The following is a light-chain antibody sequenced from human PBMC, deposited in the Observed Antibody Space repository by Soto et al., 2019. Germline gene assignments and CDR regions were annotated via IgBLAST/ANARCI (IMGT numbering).Light chain of an antibody. Sequence: DIQMTQSPSSLSASVGDRVTITCRASQSITYYLNLYQQKPGKGPKLLIYAASILQNGVPSRFSGRGSGTDVTLTISSLQPEDFVPYYCQQSYSTPRTFGQGTKREIK. CDR2: AAS. CDR3: QQSYSTPRT. J-gene: IGKJ2*01. V-gene: IGKV1-39*01. CDR1: QSITYY.